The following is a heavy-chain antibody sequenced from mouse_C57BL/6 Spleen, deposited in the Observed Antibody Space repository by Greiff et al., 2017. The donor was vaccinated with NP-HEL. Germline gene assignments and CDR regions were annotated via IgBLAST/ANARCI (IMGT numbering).Heavy chain of an antibody. CDR2: IDPSDSYT. J-gene: IGHJ3*01. CDR1: GYTFTSYW. V-gene: IGHV1-50*01. Sequence: QVQLQQPGAELVKPGASVKLSCKASGYTFTSYWMQWVKQRPGQGLEWIGEIDPSDSYTNYNQKFKGKATLTVDTSSSTAYMQPSSLTSEDSAVYYCARGGYDYDGAYWGQGTLVTVSA. CDR3: ARGGYDYDGAY. D-gene: IGHD2-4*01.